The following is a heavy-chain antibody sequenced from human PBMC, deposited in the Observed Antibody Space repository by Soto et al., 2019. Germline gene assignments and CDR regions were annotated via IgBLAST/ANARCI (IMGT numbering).Heavy chain of an antibody. V-gene: IGHV5-51*01. D-gene: IGHD3-22*01. CDR3: ARSPSGYPPVYYYGMDV. CDR2: IYPGDSDT. CDR1: GYSFTSYW. Sequence: GESLKISCKGSGYSFTSYWIGWVRQMPGKGLEWMGIIYPGDSDTRYSPSFQGQVTISADKSISTAYLQWSSLKASDTAMYYCARSPSGYPPVYYYGMDVWGQGTTVTVSS. J-gene: IGHJ6*02.